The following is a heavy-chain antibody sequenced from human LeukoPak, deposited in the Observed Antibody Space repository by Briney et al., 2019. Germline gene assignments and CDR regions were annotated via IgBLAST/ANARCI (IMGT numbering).Heavy chain of an antibody. V-gene: IGHV3-30-3*01. J-gene: IGHJ4*02. CDR3: ARGSGHPGDGYNTGY. CDR1: GFTFSSYA. D-gene: IGHD5-24*01. Sequence: PGGSLRLSCAASGFTFSSYAMHWVRQAPGKGLEWVAVISYDGSNKYYADSVKGRFTISRDNSKNTLYLQMNSLRAEDTAVYYCARGSGHPGDGYNTGYWGQGTLVTVSS. CDR2: ISYDGSNK.